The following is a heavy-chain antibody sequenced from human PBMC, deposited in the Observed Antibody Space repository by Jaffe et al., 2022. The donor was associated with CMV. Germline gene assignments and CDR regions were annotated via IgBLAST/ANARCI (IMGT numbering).Heavy chain of an antibody. CDR2: IYYSGST. CDR1: GGSISSYY. Sequence: QVQLQESGPGLVKPSETLSLTCTVSGGSISSYYWSWIRQPPGKGLEWIGYIYYSGSTNYNPSLKSRVTISVDTSKNQFSLKLSSVTAADTAVYYCARHTPLPYYYDSREAFDIWGQGTMVTVSS. D-gene: IGHD3-22*01. J-gene: IGHJ3*02. CDR3: ARHTPLPYYYDSREAFDI. V-gene: IGHV4-59*08.